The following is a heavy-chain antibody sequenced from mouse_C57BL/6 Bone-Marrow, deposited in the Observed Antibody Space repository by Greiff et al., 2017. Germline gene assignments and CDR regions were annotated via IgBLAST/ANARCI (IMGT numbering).Heavy chain of an antibody. Sequence: EVKLVESGGGLVKPGGSLKLSCAASGFTFSDYGMHWVRQAPEKRLEWVAYISNGGGSTYYPDTVKGRFTISRDNAKNTLYLQMSRLKSEDTAMYYCARHEDYGSSYYAMDYWGQGTSVTVSS. V-gene: IGHV5-12*01. CDR2: ISNGGGST. CDR3: ARHEDYGSSYYAMDY. J-gene: IGHJ4*01. D-gene: IGHD1-1*01. CDR1: GFTFSDYG.